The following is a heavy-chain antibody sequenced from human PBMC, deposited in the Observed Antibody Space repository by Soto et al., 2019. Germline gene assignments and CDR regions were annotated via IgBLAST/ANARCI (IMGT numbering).Heavy chain of an antibody. CDR1: GFTFSSYA. Sequence: QVQLVESGGGVVQPGRSLRLSCAASGFTFSSYAMHWVRQAPGKGLEWVAVISYDGSNKYYADSVKGRFTISRDNSKNPLYLQMNSLRAEDTAVYYCARLGDYDSSGYPFDPWGQGTLVTVSS. V-gene: IGHV3-30-3*01. CDR3: ARLGDYDSSGYPFDP. CDR2: ISYDGSNK. D-gene: IGHD3-22*01. J-gene: IGHJ5*02.